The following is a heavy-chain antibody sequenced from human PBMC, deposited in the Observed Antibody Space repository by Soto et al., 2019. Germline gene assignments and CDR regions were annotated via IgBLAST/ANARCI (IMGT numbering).Heavy chain of an antibody. CDR2: ISGSGGST. CDR3: AKGHVRWPFLMDV. V-gene: IGHV3-23*01. CDR1: GFTFSSYA. J-gene: IGHJ6*02. D-gene: IGHD4-17*01. Sequence: PVGFLSLSCAASGFTFSSYAMIWVRQAPGKGLEWVSAISGSGGSTYYADSVKGRFTISRDNSKNTLYLQMNSLRVEDTAVYYCAKGHVRWPFLMDVWGQGTTVTVSS.